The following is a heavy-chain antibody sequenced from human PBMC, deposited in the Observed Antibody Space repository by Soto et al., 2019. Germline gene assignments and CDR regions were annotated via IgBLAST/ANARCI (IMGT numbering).Heavy chain of an antibody. V-gene: IGHV1-18*01. CDR2: ISAYNGNT. Sequence: ASVKVSCKDSGYTFTSYGISWVRQATGQGLEWMGWISAYNGNTNYAQKLQGRVTMTTDTSTSTAYMELRSLRSDDTAVYYCARVPEYYDYIWGSYRTHDAFDIWGQGTMVTVSS. J-gene: IGHJ3*02. CDR3: ARVPEYYDYIWGSYRTHDAFDI. CDR1: GYTFTSYG. D-gene: IGHD3-16*02.